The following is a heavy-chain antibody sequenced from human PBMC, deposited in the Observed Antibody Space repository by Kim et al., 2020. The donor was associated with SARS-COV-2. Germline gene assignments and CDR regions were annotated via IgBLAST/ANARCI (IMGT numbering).Heavy chain of an antibody. V-gene: IGHV3-11*06. CDR3: ARQWFGELFSGGYFQH. Sequence: SVKGRFTISRDNAKNSLYLQMNSLRAEDTAVYYCARQWFGELFSGGYFQHWGQGTLVTVSS. J-gene: IGHJ1*01. D-gene: IGHD3-10*01.